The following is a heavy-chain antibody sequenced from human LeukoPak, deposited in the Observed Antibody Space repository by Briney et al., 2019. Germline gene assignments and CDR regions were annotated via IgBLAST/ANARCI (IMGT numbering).Heavy chain of an antibody. CDR1: GYTFTGYY. J-gene: IGHJ3*02. CDR2: INPNSGGT. Sequence: GASVKVSCKASGYTFTGYYMHWVRQAPGQGLEWMGWINPNSGGTNYAQKFQGRVTMTRDTSITTAYMELSRLSSDDTAVYYCARDYGDYGGAFDIWGQGTMVTVSS. CDR3: ARDYGDYGGAFDI. D-gene: IGHD4-17*01. V-gene: IGHV1-2*02.